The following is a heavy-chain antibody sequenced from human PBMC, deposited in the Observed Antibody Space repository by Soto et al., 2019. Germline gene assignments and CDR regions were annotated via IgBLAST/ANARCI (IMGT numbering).Heavy chain of an antibody. V-gene: IGHV1-3*01. CDR3: ASGSSGTKFES. D-gene: IGHD6-6*01. CDR2: INAGNANT. CDR1: KYTFSNYA. Sequence: ASVKVSCKASKYTFSNYAMHWVRQAPGQRLAWMGWINAGNANTKYSQKFQGRVTITRDTSASTAYMELSSLRSEDTAVYYCASGSSGTKFESWGLGTPVTVSS. J-gene: IGHJ4*02.